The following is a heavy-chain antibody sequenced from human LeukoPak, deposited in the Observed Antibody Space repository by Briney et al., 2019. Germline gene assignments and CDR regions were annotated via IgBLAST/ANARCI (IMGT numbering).Heavy chain of an antibody. V-gene: IGHV4-34*01. CDR1: GGSFSGYY. Sequence: ASETLSLTCAVYGGSFSGYYWSWIRQPPGKGQEWIGEINHSGSTNYNPSLKSRVTISVDTSKNQFSLKLSSVTAADTAVYYCARGRVTIAAAGTWSGGYFDYWGQGTLVTVSS. D-gene: IGHD6-13*01. J-gene: IGHJ4*02. CDR3: ARGRVTIAAAGTWSGGYFDY. CDR2: INHSGST.